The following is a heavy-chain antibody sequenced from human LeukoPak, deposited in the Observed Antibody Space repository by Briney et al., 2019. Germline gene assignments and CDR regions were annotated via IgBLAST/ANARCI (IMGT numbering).Heavy chain of an antibody. Sequence: SETLSLTCTVSGGSISSYYWSWIRQPPGKGLEWIGYIYYSGSTNYNPSLKSRVTISVDTSKNQFSLKLSSVTAADTAVYYCARRPSAAGLFDYWGQGTLVTVSS. V-gene: IGHV4-59*08. D-gene: IGHD6-13*01. CDR2: IYYSGST. CDR3: ARRPSAAGLFDY. CDR1: GGSISSYY. J-gene: IGHJ4*02.